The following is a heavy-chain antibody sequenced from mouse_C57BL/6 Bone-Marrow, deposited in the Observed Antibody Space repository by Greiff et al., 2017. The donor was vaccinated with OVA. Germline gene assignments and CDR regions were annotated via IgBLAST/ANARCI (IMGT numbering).Heavy chain of an antibody. Sequence: VQLQQSGAELVRPGASVTLSCKASGYTFTDYEMHWVKQTPVHGLEWIGAIDPETGGTAYNQKFKGKAILTADKSSSTAYMELRSLTSEDSAVYYCTRSGDGYCRYWFAYWGRGTVVTVSA. D-gene: IGHD2-3*01. CDR1: GYTFTDYE. CDR2: IDPETGGT. CDR3: TRSGDGYCRYWFAY. J-gene: IGHJ3*01. V-gene: IGHV1-15*01.